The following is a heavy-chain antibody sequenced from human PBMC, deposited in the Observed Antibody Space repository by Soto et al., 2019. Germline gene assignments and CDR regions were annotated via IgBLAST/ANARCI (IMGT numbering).Heavy chain of an antibody. CDR3: ARDRDSSGYGFFDY. J-gene: IGHJ4*02. Sequence: EVQLVESGGGLVQPGGSLRLSCAASGFTFSSFWMTWVRQAPGKGLEWVANIKEDGSEKKYVDSVKGRFTSSRDNAKKSLYLQMNSLRVEDTAVYYCARDRDSSGYGFFDYWGQGTLVTVSS. CDR2: IKEDGSEK. D-gene: IGHD3-22*01. V-gene: IGHV3-7*01. CDR1: GFTFSSFW.